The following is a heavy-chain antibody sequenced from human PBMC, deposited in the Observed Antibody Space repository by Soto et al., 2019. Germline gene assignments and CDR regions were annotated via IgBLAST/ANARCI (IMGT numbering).Heavy chain of an antibody. CDR1: GDSVSSNSAA. CDR2: TYYRAKWYN. J-gene: IGHJ5*02. Sequence: SPTLSLTCAISGDSVSSNSAAWNWIRQSPSRGLEWLGRTYYRAKWYNDYAVSVKIRITINPDTSKNQFSLQLNSVTPEDTAVYYCARASSETPSWFDPWGQGSLVTVSS. CDR3: ARASSETPSWFDP. V-gene: IGHV6-1*01.